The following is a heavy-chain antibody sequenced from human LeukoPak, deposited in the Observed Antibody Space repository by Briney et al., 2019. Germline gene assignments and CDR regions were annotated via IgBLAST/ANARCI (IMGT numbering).Heavy chain of an antibody. V-gene: IGHV3-23*01. D-gene: IGHD2-21*02. CDR2: IGGSGSST. CDR1: GFTFNTYA. J-gene: IGHJ4*02. CDR3: AKAFDDYFFDY. Sequence: GGSLTLSCAASGFTFNTYAMSWVRQAPGKGLEWVLGIGGSGSSTYYAESVKGRFTISRDNSKNTLYLQMNSLRAEDTATYYCAKAFDDYFFDYWGQGTLVTVSS.